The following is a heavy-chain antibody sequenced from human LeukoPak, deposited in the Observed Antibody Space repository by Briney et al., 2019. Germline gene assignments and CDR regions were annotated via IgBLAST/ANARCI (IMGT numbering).Heavy chain of an antibody. CDR2: ISYDGSNK. V-gene: IGHV3-30*18. Sequence: GGSLRLSCAASGFTFSSCGMHWVRQAPGKGLEWVAVISYDGSNKYYADSVKGRFTISRDNSKNTLYLQMNSLRAEDTAVYYCAKGLWYYDILTGYYNPYFDYWGQGTLVTASS. J-gene: IGHJ4*02. D-gene: IGHD3-9*01. CDR1: GFTFSSCG. CDR3: AKGLWYYDILTGYYNPYFDY.